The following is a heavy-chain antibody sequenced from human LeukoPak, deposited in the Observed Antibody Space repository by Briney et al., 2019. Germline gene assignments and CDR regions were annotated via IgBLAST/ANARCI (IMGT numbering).Heavy chain of an antibody. Sequence: GGSLRLSCAASGFTLSSYAMSWVRQAPGKGLEWVSTISGNGDSTYYADSVKGRLTISRDNSKNTLYLQMNSLRAEDTAVYNCARGRGSYSLDYWGQGTLVTVSS. CDR1: GFTLSSYA. CDR3: ARGRGSYSLDY. CDR2: ISGNGDST. V-gene: IGHV3-23*01. J-gene: IGHJ4*02. D-gene: IGHD3-10*01.